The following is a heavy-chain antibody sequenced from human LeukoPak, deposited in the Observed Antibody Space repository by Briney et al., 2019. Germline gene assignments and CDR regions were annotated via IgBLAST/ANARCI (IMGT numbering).Heavy chain of an antibody. CDR1: GGPISSSSYY. J-gene: IGHJ4*02. CDR3: AGPNWAPFDY. CDR2: IYYSGST. V-gene: IGHV4-39*01. D-gene: IGHD1-1*01. Sequence: SETLSLTCTASGGPISSSSYYWGWIRQPPGKGLEWIGSIYYSGSTYYNPSLKSRVTISVDTSKNQYSLKLSSVTAADTAVYYCAGPNWAPFDYWGQGTLVTVSS.